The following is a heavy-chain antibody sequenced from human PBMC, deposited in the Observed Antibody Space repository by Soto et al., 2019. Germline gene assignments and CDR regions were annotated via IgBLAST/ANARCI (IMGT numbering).Heavy chain of an antibody. CDR3: ARLPRDCNKTSCYYADH. Sequence: GESLKISCRGSGYDFNTNWFGWVRQLPGRGLEWVGIMYPGDSDTRYNPSLQGHVTLSVDVTVSTAFLLWRSLETSDTGMYFCARLPRDCNKTSCYYADHWGQGTQVTVSS. V-gene: IGHV5-51*01. J-gene: IGHJ4*02. CDR2: MYPGDSDT. CDR1: GYDFNTNW. D-gene: IGHD3-3*01.